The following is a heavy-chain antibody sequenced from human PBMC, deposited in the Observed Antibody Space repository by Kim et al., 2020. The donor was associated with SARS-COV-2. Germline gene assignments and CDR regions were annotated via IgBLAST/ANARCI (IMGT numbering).Heavy chain of an antibody. Sequence: YAHSVTDRFTNYRDNSKNTLYLQMNSLRAEDTAVYYCARDPSSIWYNWFDPWGQGTLVTVSS. V-gene: IGHV3-30*01. D-gene: IGHD6-13*01. J-gene: IGHJ5*02. CDR3: ARDPSSIWYNWFDP.